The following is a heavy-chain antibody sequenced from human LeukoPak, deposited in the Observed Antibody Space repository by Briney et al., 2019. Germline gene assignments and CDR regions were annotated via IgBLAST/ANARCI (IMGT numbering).Heavy chain of an antibody. CDR1: GFTFSSYS. CDR3: AKDGVGATIDSALFDY. V-gene: IGHV3-21*04. J-gene: IGHJ4*02. CDR2: ISSSSSYI. D-gene: IGHD1-26*01. Sequence: GGSLRLSCAASGFTFSSYSMNWVRQAPGKGLERVSSISSSSSYIYYADSVKGRFTISRDNAKNSLYLQMNSLRAEDTALYYCAKDGVGATIDSALFDYWGQGTLVTVSS.